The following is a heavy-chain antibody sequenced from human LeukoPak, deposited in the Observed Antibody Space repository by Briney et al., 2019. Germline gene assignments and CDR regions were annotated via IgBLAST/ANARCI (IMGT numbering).Heavy chain of an antibody. V-gene: IGHV3-21*01. Sequence: GGSLRLSCAASGFTFSSYSMNWVRQAPGKGLEWAASISSSSSFIYYADSLKGRFTISRDNAKNSLFLQMNSLRVEDTAVYYCAREELLDNYYYYGMDVWGQGTTVTVSS. CDR1: GFTFSSYS. CDR2: ISSSSSFI. CDR3: AREELLDNYYYYGMDV. J-gene: IGHJ6*02. D-gene: IGHD1-7*01.